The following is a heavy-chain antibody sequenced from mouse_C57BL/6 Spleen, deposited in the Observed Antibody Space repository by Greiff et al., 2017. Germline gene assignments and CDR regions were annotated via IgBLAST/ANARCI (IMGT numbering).Heavy chain of an antibody. D-gene: IGHD1-1*01. J-gene: IGHJ2*01. CDR2: IDPNSGGT. CDR1: GYTFTSYW. V-gene: IGHV1-72*01. CDR3: ARRSYGSNSYYFDY. Sequence: QVQLQQPGAKLVKPGASVKLSCTASGYTFTSYWMHWVKQRPGRGLEWIGRIDPNSGGTKYNEKFKSKATLTVDTPTTTAYMPLSSLTSEDSAVYDCARRSYGSNSYYFDYWGQGTTLTVSS.